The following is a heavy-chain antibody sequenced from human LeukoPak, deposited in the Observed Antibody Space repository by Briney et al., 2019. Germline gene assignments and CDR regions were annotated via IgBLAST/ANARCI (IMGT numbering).Heavy chain of an antibody. J-gene: IGHJ6*03. CDR3: ARGRSGWYSYYYYYYMDV. Sequence: SETLSLTCAVYGGPFSGYYWSWIRQPPGKGLEWIGEINHSGSTNYNPSLKSRVTISVDTSKNQFSLKLSSVTAADTAVYYCARGRSGWYSYYYYYYMDVWGKGTTVTVSS. V-gene: IGHV4-34*01. D-gene: IGHD6-19*01. CDR2: INHSGST. CDR1: GGPFSGYY.